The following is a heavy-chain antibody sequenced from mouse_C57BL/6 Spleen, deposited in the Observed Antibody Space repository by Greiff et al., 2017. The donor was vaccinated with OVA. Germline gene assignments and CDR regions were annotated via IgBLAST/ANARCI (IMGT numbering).Heavy chain of an antibody. Sequence: QVQLQQPGAELVKPGASVKMSCKASGYTFTSYWITWVKQRPGQGLEWIGDIYPGSGSSNYNEKFKSKATLTVDTSSSTAYMQRSSLTSEDSAVYYCARSGYGNYIDYWGQGTTLTVSS. CDR3: ARSGYGNYIDY. CDR1: GYTFTSYW. CDR2: IYPGSGSS. V-gene: IGHV1-55*01. D-gene: IGHD2-1*01. J-gene: IGHJ2*01.